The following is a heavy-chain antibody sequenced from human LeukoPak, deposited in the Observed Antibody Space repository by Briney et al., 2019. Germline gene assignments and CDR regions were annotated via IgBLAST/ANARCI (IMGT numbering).Heavy chain of an antibody. V-gene: IGHV4-59*01. Sequence: SETLSLTCSVSGGSISSYYWGWIPQPPGMALVWIGCFYNSGSTNYNPSLKSRATTSVDTSKNQLTLRLSSVTAADTAVYYCASTQQWLAFDYWGQGILVTVSS. J-gene: IGHJ4*02. CDR2: FYNSGST. CDR1: GGSISSYY. D-gene: IGHD6-19*01. CDR3: ASTQQWLAFDY.